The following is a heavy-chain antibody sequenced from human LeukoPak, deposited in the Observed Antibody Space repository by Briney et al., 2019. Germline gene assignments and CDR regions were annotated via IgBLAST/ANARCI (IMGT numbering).Heavy chain of an antibody. CDR1: GYTFTSYG. CDR3: ARQVDTTMALPDY. D-gene: IGHD5-18*01. V-gene: IGHV1-18*01. J-gene: IGHJ4*02. CDR2: ISTYNYNT. Sequence: GASVKVSCKTSGYTFTSYGVCWVRQAPGQRLEWMGWISTYNYNTNYAQKFRGRVTLTKDTSTSTVYMELRSLRSDDTAIYYCARQVDTTMALPDYWGQGTLVTVSS.